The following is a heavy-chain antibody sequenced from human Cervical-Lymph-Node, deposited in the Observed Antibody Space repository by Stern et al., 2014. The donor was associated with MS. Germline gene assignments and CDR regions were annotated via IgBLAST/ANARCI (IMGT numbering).Heavy chain of an antibody. D-gene: IGHD6-19*01. CDR2: ISYNETNK. J-gene: IGHJ4*02. Sequence: EQLEESGGGVVQFGRSLRLSCVASGFTFSSYTMHWVRQAPGRGLEWVAMISYNETNKYYADSVKGRFTISRDNSKNTLYLQMDSLRAEDTAVYYCTRLAVAGFDYWGQGTLVIVSS. V-gene: IGHV3-30-3*01. CDR1: GFTFSSYT. CDR3: TRLAVAGFDY.